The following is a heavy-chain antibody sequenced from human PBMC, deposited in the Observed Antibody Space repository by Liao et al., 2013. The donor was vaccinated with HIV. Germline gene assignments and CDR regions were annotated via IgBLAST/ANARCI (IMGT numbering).Heavy chain of an antibody. V-gene: IGHV4-34*01. CDR3: ARDGRDCSSTSCYHYYYMDV. J-gene: IGHJ6*03. CDR1: GGSFSGYY. D-gene: IGHD2-2*01. Sequence: QVQLQQWGAGLLKPSETLSLTCTVYGGSFSGYYWSWIRQPPGRGWSGLGKVNHSGSTNYNPSLKSRVTMSVDTSKNQFSLKLSSVTAADTAVYYCARDGRDCSSTSCYHYYYMDVWGKGPRHRLL. CDR2: VNHSGST.